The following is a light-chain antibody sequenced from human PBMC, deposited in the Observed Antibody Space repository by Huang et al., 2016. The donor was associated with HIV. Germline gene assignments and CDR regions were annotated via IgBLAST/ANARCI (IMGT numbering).Light chain of an antibody. CDR3: QQYYNTPYT. V-gene: IGKV1-NL1*01. J-gene: IGKJ2*01. CDR1: QGITKS. CDR2: ATS. Sequence: DIQMTQSPSSLSASVGDSVTITCRASQGITKSLVWYQQKPGKAPKLLLLATSRLDRGVPARFSGSGSGTDFTLTISSLQPEDFATYYCQQYYNTPYTFGQGTKLEIK.